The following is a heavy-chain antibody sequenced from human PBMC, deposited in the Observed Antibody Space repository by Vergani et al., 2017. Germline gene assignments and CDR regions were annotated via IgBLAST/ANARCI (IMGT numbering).Heavy chain of an antibody. CDR3: AKDCRNNGYNWFDP. CDR2: ITWNGDTT. D-gene: IGHD1/OR15-1a*01. V-gene: IGHV3-43*01. Sequence: EVQLVESGGGVVQPGGSLRLSCAASGFPFDDYAMHWVRQVPGKGLEWISLITWNGDTTYYADSVRGRFTISRDNTKNSVSLQMNSLRPEDTAFYYCAKDCRNNGYNWFDPWGQGTQVTVSS. CDR1: GFPFDDYA. J-gene: IGHJ5*02.